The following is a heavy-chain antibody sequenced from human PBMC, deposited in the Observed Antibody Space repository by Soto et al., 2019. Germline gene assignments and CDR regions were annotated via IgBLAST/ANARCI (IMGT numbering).Heavy chain of an antibody. V-gene: IGHV1-18*01. J-gene: IGHJ4*02. CDR1: GYPFTKYG. Sequence: QVQLVPSGAEVKKPGASVKVSCKAPGYPFTKYGITWVRQAPGQGLAWMGWISADNGATNYAQKFQGRVTMTTDTSTSTVYMELRSLISDDTAVYYCARGLAQPLGYWGQGTLVTVSS. CDR3: ARGLAQPLGY. CDR2: ISADNGAT. D-gene: IGHD2-2*01.